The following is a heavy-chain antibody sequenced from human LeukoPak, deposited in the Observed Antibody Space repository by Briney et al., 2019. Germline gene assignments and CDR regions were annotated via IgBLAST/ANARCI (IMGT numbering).Heavy chain of an antibody. CDR2: IYSGGST. CDR3: ARDRYSSGWYGTDV. D-gene: IGHD6-19*01. CDR1: GFTVSSNY. V-gene: IGHV3-53*01. Sequence: GGSLRLSCAASGFTVSSNYMSWVRQAPGKGLEWVSVIYSGGSTYYADSVKGRFTISRDNSKNTLYLQMNILRAEDTAVYYCARDRYSSGWYGTDVWGQGTTVTVS. J-gene: IGHJ6*02.